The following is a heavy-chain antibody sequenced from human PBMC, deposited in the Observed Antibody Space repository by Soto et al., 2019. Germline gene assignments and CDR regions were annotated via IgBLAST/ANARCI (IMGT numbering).Heavy chain of an antibody. V-gene: IGHV3-23*01. CDR1: GISVSNYV. CDR2: ISASGSGT. J-gene: IGHJ4*02. Sequence: GGSLRLSCGTSGISVSNYVMSWVRQAPGKGLEWVSSISASGSGTYYADSVRGRFTISRDTSKNTLFLQMNSLTAEDAAVYYCAKARDSSDYISYDFWGQGTPVTVSS. CDR3: AKARDSSDYISYDF. D-gene: IGHD4-17*01.